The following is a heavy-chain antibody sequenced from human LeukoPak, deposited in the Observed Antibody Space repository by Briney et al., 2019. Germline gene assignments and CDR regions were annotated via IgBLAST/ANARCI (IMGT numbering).Heavy chain of an antibody. CDR3: ARGSVGTPPPFDF. D-gene: IGHD2-15*01. CDR1: GFTFSSYC. V-gene: IGHV3-30*04. Sequence: GGSLRLSCAASGFTFSSYCLHWVSQAPGKGREWVALISFDGSSKYYADFVKGRFTISKDNSKNTLYLQMNSLKSEETAVYYCARGSVGTPPPFDFWGQGTLVTVSS. CDR2: ISFDGSSK. J-gene: IGHJ4*02.